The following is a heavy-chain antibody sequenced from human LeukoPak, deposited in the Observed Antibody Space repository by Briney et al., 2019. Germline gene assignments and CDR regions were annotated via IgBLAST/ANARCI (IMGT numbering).Heavy chain of an antibody. CDR2: ISYDGSKK. J-gene: IGHJ4*02. CDR3: ESAVWFGELAGALDY. CDR1: GFTFSSYA. Sequence: GGSLRLSCAASGFTFSSYAMHWVRPAPGKGRAWVAGISYDGSKKYYADSVKGRFTISRDNSKNTLYLQMNSLRAEDTAVYYCESAVWFGELAGALDYWGQGTLVTASS. V-gene: IGHV3-30*04. D-gene: IGHD3-10*01.